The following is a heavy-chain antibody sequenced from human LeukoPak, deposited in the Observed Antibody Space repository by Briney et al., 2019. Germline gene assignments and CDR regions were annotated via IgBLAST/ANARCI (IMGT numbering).Heavy chain of an antibody. V-gene: IGHV4-38-2*01. J-gene: IGHJ4*02. Sequence: PSETLSLTCAVSGYSISSGYYWGWIRQPPGKGLEWIGSIYHSGSTYYNPSLKSRVTISVDTSKNQFSLKLSSVTAADTAVYYCARHYSSALDYWGQGTLVTVS. CDR2: IYHSGST. CDR3: ARHYSSALDY. D-gene: IGHD2-21*01. CDR1: GYSISSGYY.